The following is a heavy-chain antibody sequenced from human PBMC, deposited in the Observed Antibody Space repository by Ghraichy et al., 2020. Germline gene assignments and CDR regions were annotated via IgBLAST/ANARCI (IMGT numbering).Heavy chain of an antibody. CDR3: ARGKPDLDWFDP. J-gene: IGHJ5*02. V-gene: IGHV1-8*01. Sequence: ASVKVSCRTFGYTFISYDINWVRQAPGQGLEWMGWMNPNNGNTGFAYKFQGRMTMTRDTSINTAYMELGSLQSEDTAVYYCARGKPDLDWFDPWGQGTLVTVSS. CDR2: MNPNNGNT. CDR1: GYTFISYD.